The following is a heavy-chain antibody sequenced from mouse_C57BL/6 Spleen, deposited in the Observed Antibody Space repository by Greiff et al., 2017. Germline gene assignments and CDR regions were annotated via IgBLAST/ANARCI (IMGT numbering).Heavy chain of an antibody. CDR2: IDPETGGT. CDR1: GYTFTDYE. V-gene: IGHV1-15*01. D-gene: IGHD1-1*01. CDR3: TRSGSSYGAMDY. J-gene: IGHJ4*01. Sequence: VKLMESGAELVRPGASVTLSCKASGYTFTDYEMHWVKQTPVHGLEWIGAIDPETGGTAYNQKFKGKAILTADKSSSTAYMELRSLTSEDSAVYYCTRSGSSYGAMDYWGQGTSVTVSS.